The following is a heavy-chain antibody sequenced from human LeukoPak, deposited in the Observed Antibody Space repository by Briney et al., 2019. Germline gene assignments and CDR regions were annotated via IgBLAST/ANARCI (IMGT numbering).Heavy chain of an antibody. V-gene: IGHV3-9*02. D-gene: IGHD5-12*01. J-gene: IGHJ6*02. CDR1: GFTSDDYA. CDR2: ISWNSGSI. CDR3: AKDMATAPWNYYYGMDV. Sequence: GGSLRLSCAASGFTSDDYAMHWVRQAPGKGLEWVSGISWNSGSIGYADSVKGRFTISRDNAKNSLYLQMNSLRAEDTALYYCAKDMATAPWNYYYGMDVWGQGTTVTVSS.